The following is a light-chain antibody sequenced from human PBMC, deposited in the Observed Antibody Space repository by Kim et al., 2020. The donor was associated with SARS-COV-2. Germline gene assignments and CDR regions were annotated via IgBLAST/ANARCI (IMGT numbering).Light chain of an antibody. V-gene: IGKV1-27*01. CDR1: QGISNS. Sequence: ASVGDRATITCRASQGISNSLAWYQQKPGKGPKVLIYDASTWQSGVPSRFSGSGSGTDFTLTISSLQPEDVATYYCQKYNSAPWTLGQGTKVDIK. CDR2: DAS. J-gene: IGKJ1*01. CDR3: QKYNSAPWT.